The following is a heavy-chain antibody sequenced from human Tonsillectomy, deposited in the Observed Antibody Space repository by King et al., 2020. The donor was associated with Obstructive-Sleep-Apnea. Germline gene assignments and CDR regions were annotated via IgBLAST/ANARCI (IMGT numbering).Heavy chain of an antibody. Sequence: VQLVESGGGVVQPGRSLRLSCAASGFPFSGSAMHWVRQAQGKGLEWVAVISFDGSDKNYGDSLKGRFTISRDNSKNTLYLQMNSLRPEDTAVYFCAKDGGPLEYWGQGTLVTVSS. D-gene: IGHD3-3*01. V-gene: IGHV3-30-3*01. J-gene: IGHJ4*02. CDR3: AKDGGPLEY. CDR2: ISFDGSDK. CDR1: GFPFSGSA.